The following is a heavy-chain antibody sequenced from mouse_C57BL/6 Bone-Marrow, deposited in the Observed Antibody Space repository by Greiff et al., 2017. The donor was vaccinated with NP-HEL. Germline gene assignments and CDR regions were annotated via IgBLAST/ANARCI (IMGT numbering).Heavy chain of an antibody. D-gene: IGHD1-1*01. J-gene: IGHJ2*01. V-gene: IGHV1-81*01. CDR3: ARWATVVPTELDY. Sequence: VQLKESGAELARPGASVKLSCKASGYTFTSYGISWVKQRTGQGLEWIGEIYPRSGNTYYNEKFKGKATLTADKSSSTAYMELRSLTSEDSAVYFCARWATVVPTELDYWGQGTTLTVSS. CDR1: GYTFTSYG. CDR2: IYPRSGNT.